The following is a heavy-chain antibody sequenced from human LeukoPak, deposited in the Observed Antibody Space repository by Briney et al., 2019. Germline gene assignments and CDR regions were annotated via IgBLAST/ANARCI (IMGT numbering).Heavy chain of an antibody. CDR2: IYYSGST. V-gene: IGHV4-30-4*08. D-gene: IGHD4-11*01. J-gene: IGHJ5*02. Sequence: SSETLSLTCTVSGGSISSGDYYWSWIRQPPGKGLEWIGYIYYSGSTYYNPSLKSRVTISVDTSKNQFSLKLSSVTAADTAVYYCARVETVMFWFDPWGQGTLVTVSS. CDR3: ARVETVMFWFDP. CDR1: GGSISSGDYY.